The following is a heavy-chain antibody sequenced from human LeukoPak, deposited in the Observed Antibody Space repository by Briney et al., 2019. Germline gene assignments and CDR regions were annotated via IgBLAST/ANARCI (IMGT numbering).Heavy chain of an antibody. CDR1: GFTFSRYG. CDR3: ASRSPASDY. J-gene: IGHJ4*02. V-gene: IGHV3-33*01. D-gene: IGHD2-2*01. CDR2: IWDDGSNK. Sequence: GRSVRLFCAASGFTFSRYGMHWVRQAPGKGLEWVVVIWDDGSNKYYADSVKGRFTISRDNSKNTLYLEMNSLRVEDTAVYYCASRSPASDYWGQGTLVTVSS.